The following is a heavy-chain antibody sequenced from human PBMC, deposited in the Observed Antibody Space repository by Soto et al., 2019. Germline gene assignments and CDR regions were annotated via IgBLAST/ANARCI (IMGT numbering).Heavy chain of an antibody. CDR3: AKDPEWELPKYYFDY. CDR1: GFTFDNYA. D-gene: IGHD1-26*01. CDR2: ISWDSGSI. V-gene: IGHV3-9*01. J-gene: IGHJ4*02. Sequence: GGSLRLSCAASGFTFDNYAMHWVRQAPGKGLEWVSGISWDSGSIDYADSVRGRFTISRDNARNSLYLRMSSLRPEDTALYYCAKDPEWELPKYYFDYWGQGTLVTVSS.